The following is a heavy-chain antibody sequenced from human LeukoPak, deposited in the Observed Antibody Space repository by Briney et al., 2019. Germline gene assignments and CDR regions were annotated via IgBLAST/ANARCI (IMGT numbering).Heavy chain of an antibody. CDR1: GGSCDDYY. CDR3: ARGRDRSKTGDH. CDR2: IHPSEDF. V-gene: IGHV4-34*01. D-gene: IGHD5-24*01. Sequence: PSETLSLTCDVYGGSCDDYYCSWIRQPPGKGLEWIGEIHPSEDFYYNSSLVSRVTISIDPSKTHFSLRLASVTAADTAFYYCARGRDRSKTGDHWGQGSLVTVSS. J-gene: IGHJ4*02.